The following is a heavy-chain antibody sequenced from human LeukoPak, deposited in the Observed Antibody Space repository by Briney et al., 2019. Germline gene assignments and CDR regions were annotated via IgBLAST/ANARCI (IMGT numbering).Heavy chain of an antibody. CDR2: IRSKIDGGAT. J-gene: IGHJ4*02. V-gene: IGHV3-15*07. Sequence: GGSLRLSCAASGFNVNNAWMSWVRQAPGKGLEWVGRIRSKIDGGATDYAAPVKGRFTISRDDSKNTLYLQINSLKIEDTAMYYCYTSITDYWGQGTLVTASS. D-gene: IGHD2-21*01. CDR3: YTSITDY. CDR1: GFNVNNAW.